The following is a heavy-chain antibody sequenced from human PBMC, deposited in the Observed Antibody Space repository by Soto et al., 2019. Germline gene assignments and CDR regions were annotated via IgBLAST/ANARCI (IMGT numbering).Heavy chain of an antibody. CDR1: GNTFTGYY. J-gene: IGHJ4*02. V-gene: IGHV1-2*02. D-gene: IGHD1-26*01. CDR2: INPNNDGT. CDR3: ARDLGGSRDS. Sequence: ASVKVSCKSSGNTFTGYYIHWVRQAPGQGLEWMGWINPNNDGTTYGEKFQGRVTMTRDTSTSTAYMELSRLRSDDTAVYYCARDLGGSRDSWGQGTLVTVSS.